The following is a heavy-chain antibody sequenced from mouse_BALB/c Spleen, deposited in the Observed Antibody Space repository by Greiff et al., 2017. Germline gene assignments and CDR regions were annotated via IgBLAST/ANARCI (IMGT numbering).Heavy chain of an antibody. D-gene: IGHD2-1*01. V-gene: IGHV1-7*01. Sequence: VQLMESGAELVKPGASVKMSCKASGYTFTSYWMHWVKQRPGQGLEWIGYINPSTGYTEYNQKFKDKATLTADKSSSTAYMQLSSLTSEDSAVYYCARSGGNYADWYFDVWGEGTTVTVSS. CDR2: INPSTGYT. CDR1: GYTFTSYW. CDR3: ARSGGNYADWYFDV. J-gene: IGHJ1*01.